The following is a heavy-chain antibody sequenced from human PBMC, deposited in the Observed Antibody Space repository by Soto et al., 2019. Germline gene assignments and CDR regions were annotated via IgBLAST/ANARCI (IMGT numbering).Heavy chain of an antibody. D-gene: IGHD2-2*01. CDR3: AKPNLYCSSTSCYDY. J-gene: IGHJ4*02. CDR2: ITGSGGTT. Sequence: GGSLRLSCAGSGFTFSSYAMSWVRQAPGKGLEWVSAITGSGGTTYYADSFKGRFTISRDNSKNTLNLQMNSLRAEDTAVYYCAKPNLYCSSTSCYDYWGQGTLVT. V-gene: IGHV3-23*01. CDR1: GFTFSSYA.